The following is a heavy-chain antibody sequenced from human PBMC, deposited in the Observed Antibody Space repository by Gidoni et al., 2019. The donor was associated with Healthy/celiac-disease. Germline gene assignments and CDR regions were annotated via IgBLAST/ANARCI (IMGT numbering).Heavy chain of an antibody. CDR3: ARHSVDGGNSYERYFDL. D-gene: IGHD2-21*02. CDR2: IYPGDSDT. Sequence: EVQLVQSGAEVKKPGESLKISCKGSGCRFTSYWIGWVRQMPGKGLEWMGIIYPGDSDTRYSPSFQGQVTISADKSISTAYLQWSSLKASDTAMYYCARHSVDGGNSYERYFDLWGRGTLVTVSS. V-gene: IGHV5-51*01. J-gene: IGHJ2*01. CDR1: GCRFTSYW.